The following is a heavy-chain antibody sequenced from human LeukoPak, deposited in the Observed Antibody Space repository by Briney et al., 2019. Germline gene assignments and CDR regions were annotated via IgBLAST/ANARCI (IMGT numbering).Heavy chain of an antibody. J-gene: IGHJ4*02. CDR1: GFTVSSNY. V-gene: IGHV3-53*01. Sequence: GGSLRLSCAASGFTVSSNYTSWVRQAPGKGLKWVSVIYSGGNTYYADSVKGRFTISRDNSKNTLYLQMNSLRAEDTAVYYCASGTSIVGALDYWGQGTLVTVSS. CDR2: IYSGGNT. CDR3: ASGTSIVGALDY. D-gene: IGHD1-26*01.